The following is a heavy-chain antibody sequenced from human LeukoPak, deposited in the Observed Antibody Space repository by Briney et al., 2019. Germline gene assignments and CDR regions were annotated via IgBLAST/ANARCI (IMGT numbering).Heavy chain of an antibody. D-gene: IGHD1-26*01. CDR3: ARDMIVGPTRIPDAFDI. Sequence: ASVKVSCKASGYIFTSYDINWVRQATGQGLEWMGWMNANSGNTGYAQKFQGRVTMTTDTSTSTAYMELRSLRSDDTAVYYCARDMIVGPTRIPDAFDIWGQGTMVTVSS. V-gene: IGHV1-8*01. J-gene: IGHJ3*02. CDR1: GYIFTSYD. CDR2: MNANSGNT.